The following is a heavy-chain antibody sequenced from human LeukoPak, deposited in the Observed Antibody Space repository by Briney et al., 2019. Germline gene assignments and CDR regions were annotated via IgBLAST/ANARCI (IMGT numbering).Heavy chain of an antibody. CDR1: GFTFSTYD. CDR3: ATSSGLDY. D-gene: IGHD3-10*01. Sequence: PGGSLRLSCAASGFTFSTYDMTWVRQAPGKGLECVSVIGSGGSPTYYAASVKGRFTISRDNAKNSLYLQMSSLRHEDTAVYYCATSSGLDYWGQGTLVTVSS. V-gene: IGHV3-23*01. CDR2: IGSGGSPT. J-gene: IGHJ4*02.